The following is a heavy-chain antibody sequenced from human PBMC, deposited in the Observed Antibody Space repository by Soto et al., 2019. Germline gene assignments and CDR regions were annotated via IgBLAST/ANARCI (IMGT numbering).Heavy chain of an antibody. Sequence: QVQLVESGGGVVQPGRSLRLSCAASGFTFSSYAMHWVRQAPGKGLEWVAVISYDGSNKYYADSVKGRFTISRDNSKNSLCLQMNRLRAEDTVLSYCARDPLPSAYCISTFCYRLPWFDPWGQGALVTVSS. J-gene: IGHJ5*02. V-gene: IGHV3-30-3*01. CDR2: ISYDGSNK. CDR1: GFTFSSYA. CDR3: ARDPLPSAYCISTFCYRLPWFDP. D-gene: IGHD2-2*01.